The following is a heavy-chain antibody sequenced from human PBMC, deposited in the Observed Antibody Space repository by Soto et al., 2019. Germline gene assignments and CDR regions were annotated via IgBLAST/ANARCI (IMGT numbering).Heavy chain of an antibody. Sequence: SETLSLTCTVSGGSISSYYWSWIRQPPGKGLEWIGYIYYSGSTNYNPSLKSRVTISVDTSKNQFSLKLSSVTAADTAVYYCARYNIVLMVYASWFDPWGQGTLVTV. J-gene: IGHJ5*02. V-gene: IGHV4-59*01. CDR1: GGSISSYY. CDR3: ARYNIVLMVYASWFDP. CDR2: IYYSGST. D-gene: IGHD2-8*01.